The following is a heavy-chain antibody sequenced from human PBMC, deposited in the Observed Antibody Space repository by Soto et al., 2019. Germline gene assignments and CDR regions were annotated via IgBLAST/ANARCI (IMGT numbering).Heavy chain of an antibody. CDR1: GGSISSSSYY. D-gene: IGHD2-15*01. V-gene: IGHV4-39*01. CDR2: IYYSGST. CDR3: ARQGGYCSGGSCYSFWFDP. J-gene: IGHJ5*02. Sequence: SEALSVTCTVSGGSISSSSYYWGWIRQPPGKGLEWIGSIYYSGSTYYNPSLKSRVTISVDTSKNQFSLKLSSVTAADTAVYYCARQGGYCSGGSCYSFWFDPWGQGTLVTVSS.